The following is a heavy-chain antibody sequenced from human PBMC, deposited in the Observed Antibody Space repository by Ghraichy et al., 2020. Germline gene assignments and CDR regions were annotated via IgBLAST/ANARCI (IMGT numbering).Heavy chain of an antibody. V-gene: IGHV3-48*01. Sequence: GGSLRLSCAASGFTFSSYSMNWVRQAPGKGLEWISYITGSGKAIYYADSVKGRFTISRDNAKNSLYLQMDSLRAEDTAVYYCARGGSQAHVDFWGQGTLVTVSS. CDR1: GFTFSSYS. CDR3: ARGGSQAHVDF. CDR2: ITGSGKAI. J-gene: IGHJ4*02.